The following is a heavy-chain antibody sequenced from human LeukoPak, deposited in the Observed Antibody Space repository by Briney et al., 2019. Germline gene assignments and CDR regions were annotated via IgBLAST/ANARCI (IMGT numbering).Heavy chain of an antibody. CDR3: ARDPQIRFLEWLKKIGDAFDI. CDR1: GYTFTSYG. J-gene: IGHJ3*02. D-gene: IGHD3-3*01. Sequence: GASVKVSCKASGYTFTSYGISWVRQAPGQGLEWMGWISAYNGNTNYAQKFQGRVTMTRDTSISTAYMELSRLRSDDTAVYYCARDPQIRFLEWLKKIGDAFDIWGQGTMVTVSS. V-gene: IGHV1-18*01. CDR2: ISAYNGNT.